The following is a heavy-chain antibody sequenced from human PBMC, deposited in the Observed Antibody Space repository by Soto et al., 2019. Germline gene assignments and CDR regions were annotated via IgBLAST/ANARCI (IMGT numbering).Heavy chain of an antibody. J-gene: IGHJ6*02. D-gene: IGHD3-9*01. CDR2: IYYSGST. Sequence: ETLSLTCTVSGGSISSYYWSWIRQPPGKGLEWIRYIYYSGSTNYNPSLKSRVTISVDTSKNQFSLKLSSVTAADTAVYYCARDRGNYDILTGYRYGMDVWGQGTTVTVSS. CDR1: GGSISSYY. V-gene: IGHV4-59*01. CDR3: ARDRGNYDILTGYRYGMDV.